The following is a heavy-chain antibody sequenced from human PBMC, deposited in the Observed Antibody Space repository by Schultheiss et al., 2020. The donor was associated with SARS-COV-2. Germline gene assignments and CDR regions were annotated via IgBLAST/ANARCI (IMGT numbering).Heavy chain of an antibody. J-gene: IGHJ4*02. CDR3: ARGEECLVQEVFDY. V-gene: IGHV3-30*01. CDR1: GFTFSSYA. CDR2: ISYDGSNK. D-gene: IGHD6-19*01. Sequence: GGSLRLSCAASGFTFSSYAMHWVRQAPGKGLEWVAVISYDGSNKYYADSVKGRFTISRDNSKNTLYLQMNSLRAEDMAVYYCARGEECLVQEVFDYWGQGTLVTVAS.